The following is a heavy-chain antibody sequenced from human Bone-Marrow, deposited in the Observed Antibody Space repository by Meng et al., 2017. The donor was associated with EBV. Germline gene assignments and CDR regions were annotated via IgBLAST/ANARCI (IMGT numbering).Heavy chain of an antibody. J-gene: IGHJ4*02. D-gene: IGHD3-10*01. CDR3: VRFSNYVLDH. Sequence: QIQRVQSGGEGQKPGASVRVSCKTSGYTFSSFTLNWVRQVPGQGFEWVGWIHGYSANTHYAQKFHGRVNMSTDTSTDTSYMELKNLRPDDTAIYYCVRFSNYVLDHWGQGTLVTVSS. CDR1: GYTFSSFT. CDR2: IHGYSANT. V-gene: IGHV1-18*01.